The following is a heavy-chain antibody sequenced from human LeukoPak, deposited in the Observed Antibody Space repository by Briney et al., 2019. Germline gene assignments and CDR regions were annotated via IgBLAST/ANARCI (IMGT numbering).Heavy chain of an antibody. D-gene: IGHD3-22*01. V-gene: IGHV4-31*03. J-gene: IGHJ4*02. Sequence: SETLSLTCTVSGGSISSGGYYWSWIRQHPGKGLEWIGYIYYSGSTYYNPSLKSRVTISVDTSKNQFSLKLSSVTAADTAVYYCARGSGYDIDYWGQGTLVTVSS. CDR3: ARGSGYDIDY. CDR2: IYYSGST. CDR1: GGSISSGGYY.